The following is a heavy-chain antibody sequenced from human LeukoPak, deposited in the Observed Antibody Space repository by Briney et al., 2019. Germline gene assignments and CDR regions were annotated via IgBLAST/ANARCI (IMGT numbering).Heavy chain of an antibody. Sequence: PSETLSLTCAVSGGSISSGGYSWRWIRQPPGKGLEWIGYIYHSGSTYYNPSLKSRVTISVDRSKNQFSLKLSSVTAADTAVYYCARAYTSLKKYSSSWFDPWGQGTLVTVSS. CDR3: ARAYTSLKKYSSSWFDP. D-gene: IGHD2-21*01. J-gene: IGHJ5*02. CDR2: IYHSGST. V-gene: IGHV4-30-2*01. CDR1: GGSISSGGYS.